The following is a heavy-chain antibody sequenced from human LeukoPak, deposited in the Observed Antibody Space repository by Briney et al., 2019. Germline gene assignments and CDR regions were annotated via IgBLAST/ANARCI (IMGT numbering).Heavy chain of an antibody. V-gene: IGHV3-7*03. CDR2: LDQDGNDR. CDR3: AKEALGRAGHSYFDY. D-gene: IGHD3-16*01. CDR1: GFTFNKNW. J-gene: IGHJ4*02. Sequence: GGSLRLSCAASGFTFNKNWMTWVRQAPGKRLEWVADLDQDGNDRYYDYHVKGRFTISRDNAKNSLYLQMNSLRVEDTAMYYCAKEALGRAGHSYFDYWGQGALVTVSP.